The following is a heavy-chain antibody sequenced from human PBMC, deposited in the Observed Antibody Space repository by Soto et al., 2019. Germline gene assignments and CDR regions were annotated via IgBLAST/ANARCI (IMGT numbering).Heavy chain of an antibody. J-gene: IGHJ3*02. D-gene: IGHD6-13*01. CDR2: ISSSTSYT. CDR3: ARRRWDAFDI. V-gene: IGHV3-11*05. CDR1: GFTFRDYY. Sequence: QVQLVESGGGLVKPGGSLRLSWAASGFTFRDYYRGWIRQAPGKGLEWVSYISSSTSYTDYADSVKGRFTISRDNAKNSLYLQMNSLRAEDTAVYYCARRRWDAFDIWGQGTMVTVSS.